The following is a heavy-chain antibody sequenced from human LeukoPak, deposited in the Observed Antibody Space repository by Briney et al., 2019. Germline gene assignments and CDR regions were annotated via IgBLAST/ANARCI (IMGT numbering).Heavy chain of an antibody. D-gene: IGHD6-19*01. J-gene: IGHJ4*02. V-gene: IGHV1-46*01. Sequence: GASVKVSCKAAGYTFTNYFMHWVRQAPGQGLEWVGIINPNDDTTSYAQKFQGRVTMTRDTSTSTVYMELSSLRSEDTAMYYCARLLQGVTGTWGYWGQGTLVTV. CDR1: GYTFTNYF. CDR3: ARLLQGVTGTWGY. CDR2: INPNDDTT.